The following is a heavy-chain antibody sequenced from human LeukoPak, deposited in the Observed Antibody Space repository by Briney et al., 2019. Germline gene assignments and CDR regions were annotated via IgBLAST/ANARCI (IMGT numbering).Heavy chain of an antibody. D-gene: IGHD1-26*01. V-gene: IGHV3-30-3*01. CDR1: GFTFSSYA. Sequence: GGSLRLSCAASGFTFSSYAMHWVRQAPGKGLEWAAVISYDGSNKYYADSVKGRFTISRDNSKNTLYLQMNSLRAEDTAVYYCARSDGWELLLYWGQGTLVTVSS. CDR3: ARSDGWELLLY. J-gene: IGHJ4*02. CDR2: ISYDGSNK.